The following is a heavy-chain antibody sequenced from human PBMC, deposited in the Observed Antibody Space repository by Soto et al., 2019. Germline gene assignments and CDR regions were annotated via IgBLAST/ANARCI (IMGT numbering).Heavy chain of an antibody. CDR2: ISGSGGST. CDR1: GFTFSSYA. V-gene: IGHV3-23*01. D-gene: IGHD6-19*01. CDR3: AKTGVPYSSGWYNY. Sequence: SLRLSCAASGFTFSSYAMSWVRQAPGKGLEWVSAISGSGGSTYYADSVKGRFTISRDNSKNTLYLQMNSLRAEDTAVYYCAKTGVPYSSGWYNYWGQGTLVTVSS. J-gene: IGHJ4*02.